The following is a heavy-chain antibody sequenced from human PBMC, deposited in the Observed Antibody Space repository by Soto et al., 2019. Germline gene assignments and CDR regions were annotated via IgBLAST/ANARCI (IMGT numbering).Heavy chain of an antibody. V-gene: IGHV4-34*01. CDR1: GGSFSGYY. CDR2: INHSGST. Sequence: SETLSLTCAVYGGSFSGYYWSWIRQPPGKGLEWIGEINHSGSTNYNPSLKSRVTISVDTSKNQFSLKLSSVTAADTAVYYCARVYTREAGYYYYYYMDVWGKGTTVTVSS. J-gene: IGHJ6*03. CDR3: ARVYTREAGYYYYYYMDV. D-gene: IGHD3-10*01.